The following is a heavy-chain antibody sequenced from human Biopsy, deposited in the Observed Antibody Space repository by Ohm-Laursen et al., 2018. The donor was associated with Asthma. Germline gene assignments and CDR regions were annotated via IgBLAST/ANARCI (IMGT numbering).Heavy chain of an antibody. CDR2: INYVFGTT. CDR1: GGTFNTYV. D-gene: IGHD2-2*01. Sequence: ASVKVSCKSLGGTFNTYVIGWVRQAPGQGLEWMGGINYVFGTTTYPQKFQDRVTITADDSTGTVYMELSSLRSEDTAVYYCARKAGSCISRTCYSLDFWGQGTLVTVSS. CDR3: ARKAGSCISRTCYSLDF. J-gene: IGHJ4*02. V-gene: IGHV1-69*13.